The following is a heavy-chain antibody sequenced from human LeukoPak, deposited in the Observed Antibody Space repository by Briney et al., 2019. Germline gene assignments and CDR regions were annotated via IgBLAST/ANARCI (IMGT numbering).Heavy chain of an antibody. CDR3: ARDRGVGYSGSDRRRYYYYYMDV. Sequence: PETLSLTCTVSGGSISSYYWSWIRQPPGKGLEWIGYIYYSGSTNYNPSLKSRVTISVDTSKNQFSLKLSSVTAADTAVYYCARDRGVGYSGSDRRRYYYYYMDVWGKGTTVTVSS. V-gene: IGHV4-59*01. CDR1: GGSISSYY. CDR2: IYYSGST. D-gene: IGHD5-12*01. J-gene: IGHJ6*03.